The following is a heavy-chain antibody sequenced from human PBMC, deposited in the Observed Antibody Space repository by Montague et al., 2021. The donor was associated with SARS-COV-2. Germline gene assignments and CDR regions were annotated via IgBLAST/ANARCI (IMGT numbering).Heavy chain of an antibody. CDR2: TSYSGST. D-gene: IGHD3-3*01. CDR3: AGWGEYYDSPYYYYAMDV. J-gene: IGHJ6*02. Sequence: SETLSLTCTVSGGSISPYYWSWIWQSPGTGLECIGYTSYSGSTDYNPSLKSRVTISIDTSKNQFSLKLSSVTAADTAVYYCAGWGEYYDSPYYYYAMDVWGQGTTVTVSS. V-gene: IGHV4-59*08. CDR1: GGSISPYY.